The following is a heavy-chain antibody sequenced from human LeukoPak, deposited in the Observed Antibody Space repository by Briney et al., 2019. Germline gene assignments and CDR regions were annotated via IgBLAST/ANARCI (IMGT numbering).Heavy chain of an antibody. CDR3: ARHDPPYYYDSSGCYSDY. J-gene: IGHJ4*02. CDR1: GYSISSGYY. CDR2: IYHSGST. V-gene: IGHV4-38-2*01. Sequence: SETLSLTCAVSGYSISSGYYWGWIRQPPGKGLEWIGSIYHSGSTYYNPSLKSRVTISVDTSKNQFSLKLSSVTAADTAVYYCARHDPPYYYDSSGCYSDYWGQGTPVTVSS. D-gene: IGHD3-22*01.